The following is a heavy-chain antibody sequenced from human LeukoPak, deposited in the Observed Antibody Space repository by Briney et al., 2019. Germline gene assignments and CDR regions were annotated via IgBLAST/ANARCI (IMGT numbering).Heavy chain of an antibody. CDR1: GFTFSSYS. V-gene: IGHV3-30*03. J-gene: IGHJ5*02. D-gene: IGHD1-26*01. Sequence: GGSLRLSCAVSGFTFSSYSMNWVRQAPGKGLEWVAVISYDGSNKYYADSVKGRFTISRDNSKNTLYLQMNSLRAEDTAVYYCARARAISWFDPWGQGTLVTVSS. CDR2: ISYDGSNK. CDR3: ARARAISWFDP.